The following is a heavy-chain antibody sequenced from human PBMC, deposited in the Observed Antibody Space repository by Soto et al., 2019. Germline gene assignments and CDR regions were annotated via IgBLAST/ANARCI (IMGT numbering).Heavy chain of an antibody. CDR1: DGSSSHYY. CDR3: ARDHYDSSGYYHYFDY. Sequence: VPQSVTCSVGDGSSSHYYWSRIRQKTGKGLEWIGYISYSGSTNYNPSLKSRVTISVDTSKDQFSLKLSSVTAADTAVYYCARDHYDSSGYYHYFDYWGQGTLVTVSS. D-gene: IGHD3-22*01. CDR2: ISYSGST. J-gene: IGHJ4*02. V-gene: IGHV4-59*01.